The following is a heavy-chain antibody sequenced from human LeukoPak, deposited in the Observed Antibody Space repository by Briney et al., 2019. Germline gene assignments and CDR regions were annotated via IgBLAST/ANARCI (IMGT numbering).Heavy chain of an antibody. CDR3: AKPARDDYGDYFLDY. J-gene: IGHJ4*02. CDR1: GFTFSSYA. V-gene: IGHV3-30-3*02. CDR2: ISYDGSNK. Sequence: PGGSLRLSCAASGFTFSSYAMHWVRQAPGKGLEWVAVISYDGSNKYYADSVKGRFTISRDNSKNTLYLQMNSLRAEDTAVYYCAKPARDDYGDYFLDYWGQGTLVTVSS. D-gene: IGHD4-17*01.